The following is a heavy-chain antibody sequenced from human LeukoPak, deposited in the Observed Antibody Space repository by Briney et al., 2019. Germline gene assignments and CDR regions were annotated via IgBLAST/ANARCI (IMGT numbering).Heavy chain of an antibody. V-gene: IGHV3-23*01. Sequence: GGSLRLSCAASGVTFSSYAMSWVRQAPGKGLEWVSAISGSGGSTYYADSVKGRFTISRDNSKNTLYMHMNRLSAEHTAVYSCAKDRPYYSDSSGPPTYFDYWGQGTLVTVSS. CDR3: AKDRPYYSDSSGPPTYFDY. J-gene: IGHJ4*02. D-gene: IGHD3-22*01. CDR2: ISGSGGST. CDR1: GVTFSSYA.